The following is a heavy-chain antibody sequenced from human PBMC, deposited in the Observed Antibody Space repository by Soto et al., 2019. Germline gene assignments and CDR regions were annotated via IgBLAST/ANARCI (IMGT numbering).Heavy chain of an antibody. CDR2: IYYRGST. CDR3: ARGSVVAATLFDY. J-gene: IGHJ4*02. V-gene: IGHV4-31*03. CDR1: GGSISSGGYY. Sequence: QVQLQESGPGLVKPSQTLSLTCTVSGGSISSGGYYWSWIRQHPGKGLEWIGYIYYRGSTYYNPSLQSRVTISVDTSKNRFSLKLSSVTAADTAVYYCARGSVVAATLFDYWGQGTLVTVSS. D-gene: IGHD2-15*01.